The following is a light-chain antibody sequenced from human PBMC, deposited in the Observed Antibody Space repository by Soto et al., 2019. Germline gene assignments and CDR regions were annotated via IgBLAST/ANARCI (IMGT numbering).Light chain of an antibody. J-gene: IGKJ1*01. Sequence: DIQMTDSPSSLSASVPASVPLTCGASQSISSCLNWYQQKPGKAPKLLIYAASSLQSGVPSRFSGSGSGTDFTLTISSLQPEDFATYYCQQSNSTPGTFGQGTKVDIK. CDR3: QQSNSTPGT. CDR2: AAS. V-gene: IGKV1-39*01. CDR1: QSISSC.